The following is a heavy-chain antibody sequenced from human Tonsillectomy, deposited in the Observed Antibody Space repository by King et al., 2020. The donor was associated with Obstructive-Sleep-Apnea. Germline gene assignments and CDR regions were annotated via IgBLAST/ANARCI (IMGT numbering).Heavy chain of an antibody. Sequence: QLQESGTGLVKPSQTLSLTCTVSSDSISSGNYYWSWIRQHPGKGLEWIGYIFYSGSTYYNPSLKSRVTISVDTSKNQFSLRLSSVTAADTAVYYCARLYYYDNSGLNWFDPWGQGTLVTVSS. D-gene: IGHD3-22*01. CDR2: IFYSGST. J-gene: IGHJ5*02. V-gene: IGHV4-31*03. CDR1: SDSISSGNYY. CDR3: ARLYYYDNSGLNWFDP.